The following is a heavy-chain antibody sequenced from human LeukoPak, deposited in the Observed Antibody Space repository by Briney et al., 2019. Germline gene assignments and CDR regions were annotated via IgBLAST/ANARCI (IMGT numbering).Heavy chain of an antibody. CDR1: GFTFSSYS. J-gene: IGHJ6*02. CDR2: ISSSSSYI. CDR3: ARVGGESGWHYGMDV. Sequence: PGGSLRLSCAASGFTFSSYSMNWVRQAPGKGLEWVSSISSSSSYIYYADSVKGRFTISRDNAKNSLYLQMNSLRAEDTAVYYCARVGGESGWHYGMDVWGQGTTVTVSS. V-gene: IGHV3-21*01. D-gene: IGHD3-16*01.